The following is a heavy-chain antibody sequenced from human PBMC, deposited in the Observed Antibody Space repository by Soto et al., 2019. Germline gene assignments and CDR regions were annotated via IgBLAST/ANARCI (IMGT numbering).Heavy chain of an antibody. Sequence: GRSLRLSCSASVFTFSSYAMSWVRQAPGKGLEWVSAISAGAVATNYADSVKGRFTISRDNSKNTLYLQMNSLRAEDTAVYYCAKGRESSGSYRPFDYWGQGALVTVSS. D-gene: IGHD3-22*01. CDR3: AKGRESSGSYRPFDY. CDR2: ISAGAVAT. J-gene: IGHJ4*02. V-gene: IGHV3-23*01. CDR1: VFTFSSYA.